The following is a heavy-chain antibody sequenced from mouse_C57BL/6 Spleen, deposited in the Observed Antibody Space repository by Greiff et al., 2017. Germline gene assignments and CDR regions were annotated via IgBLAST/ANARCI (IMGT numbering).Heavy chain of an antibody. CDR3: ARLDYYGSSSFDY. Sequence: DVQLVESGGGLVQPGGSLSLSCAASGFTFTDYYMSWVRQPPGKALEWLGFIRNKANGYTTEYSASVKGRFTISRDNSQSILYLQMNALRAEDSATYYCARLDYYGSSSFDYWGQGTTLTVSS. CDR1: GFTFTDYY. V-gene: IGHV7-3*01. CDR2: IRNKANGYTT. D-gene: IGHD1-1*01. J-gene: IGHJ2*01.